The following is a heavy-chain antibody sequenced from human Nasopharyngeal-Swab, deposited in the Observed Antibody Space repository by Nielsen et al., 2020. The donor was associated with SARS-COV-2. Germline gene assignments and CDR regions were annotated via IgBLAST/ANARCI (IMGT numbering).Heavy chain of an antibody. V-gene: IGHV1-69*13. D-gene: IGHD6-6*01. CDR1: GGTFSSYA. CDR2: IIPIFGTA. Sequence: SVKVSCKASGGTFSSYAISWVRQAPGQGLEWMGGIIPIFGTANYAQKFQGRVTITADESTSTAYMELSSLRSEDTAVYYCARVLVGHSSSSPNWYFDLWGRGTLVTVSS. CDR3: ARVLVGHSSSSPNWYFDL. J-gene: IGHJ2*01.